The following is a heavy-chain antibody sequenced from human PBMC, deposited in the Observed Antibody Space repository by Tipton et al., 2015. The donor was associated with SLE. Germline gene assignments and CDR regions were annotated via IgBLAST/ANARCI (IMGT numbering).Heavy chain of an antibody. CDR1: GFTFSSYE. D-gene: IGHD6-13*01. CDR3: ASSKGIAAAGWFDP. J-gene: IGHJ5*02. V-gene: IGHV3-21*01. CDR2: ISSSSSYI. Sequence: SLRLSCAASGFTFSSYEMNWVRQAPGKGLEWVSSISSSSSYIYYADSVKGRFTISRDNAKNSLYLQMNSLRAEDTAVYYCASSKGIAAAGWFDPWGQGTLVTVSS.